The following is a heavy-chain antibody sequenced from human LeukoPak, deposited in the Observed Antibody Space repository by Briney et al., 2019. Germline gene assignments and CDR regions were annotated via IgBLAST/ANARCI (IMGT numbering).Heavy chain of an antibody. Sequence: PGTSLRLSCAASGFTFSTYAIHWVRQAPGKGLEWVTVISFDGNNKYYADSVRGRFTISRANSKNTVYLQMNSLRTEDTAIYYCAKDRAPGGNYYDFSDWGQGTLVTVSS. CDR2: ISFDGNNK. V-gene: IGHV3-30-3*01. J-gene: IGHJ4*02. CDR3: AKDRAPGGNYYDFSD. CDR1: GFTFSTYA. D-gene: IGHD1-26*01.